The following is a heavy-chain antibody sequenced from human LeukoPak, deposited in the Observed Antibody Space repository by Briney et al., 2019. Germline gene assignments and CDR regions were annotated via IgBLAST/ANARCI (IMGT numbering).Heavy chain of an antibody. Sequence: GGSLRLSCAASGFTFDDYAMHWVRQAPGKGLEWVSLISWDGGSTYYADSVKGRFTISRDNSKNSLYLQMNSLRAEDTALYYCAKEASVEMATSNYFDYWGQGTLVTVSS. CDR2: ISWDGGST. D-gene: IGHD5-24*01. CDR3: AKEASVEMATSNYFDY. CDR1: GFTFDDYA. V-gene: IGHV3-43D*03. J-gene: IGHJ4*02.